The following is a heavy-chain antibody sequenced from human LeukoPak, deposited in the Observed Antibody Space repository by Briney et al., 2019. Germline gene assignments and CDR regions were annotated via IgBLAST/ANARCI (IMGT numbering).Heavy chain of an antibody. D-gene: IGHD3-22*01. J-gene: IGHJ4*02. V-gene: IGHV1-2*02. Sequence: ASVKVSFKASGYTFTGYYMHWVRQAPGQGLEWMGWINPNSGGTNFARKFQGRVSMTRDTSISTAYMELSRLRSDDTAVYYGARELGSGYYRYFDYWGQGTLVSV. CDR1: GYTFTGYY. CDR3: ARELGSGYYRYFDY. CDR2: INPNSGGT.